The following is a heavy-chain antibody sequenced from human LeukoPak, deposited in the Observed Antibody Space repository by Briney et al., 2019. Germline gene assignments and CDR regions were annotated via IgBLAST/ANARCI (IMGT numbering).Heavy chain of an antibody. CDR1: GYTLTELS. Sequence: GASVKVSCKVSGYTLTELSMHWVRQAPGKGLEWMGGFDPEDGETIYAQKFQGRVTMTRNTSISTAYMELSSLRSEDTAVYYCARGVGYSLTYHFDYWGQGTLVTVSS. V-gene: IGHV1-24*01. D-gene: IGHD5-18*01. CDR3: ARGVGYSLTYHFDY. J-gene: IGHJ4*02. CDR2: FDPEDGET.